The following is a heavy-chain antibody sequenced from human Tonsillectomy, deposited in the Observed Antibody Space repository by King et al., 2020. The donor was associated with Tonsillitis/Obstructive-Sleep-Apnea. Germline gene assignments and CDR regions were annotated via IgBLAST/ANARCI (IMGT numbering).Heavy chain of an antibody. Sequence: VQLVESGGGLVQPGGSLRLSCAASGFTFSSYWMSWVRQAPGKGLEWVANIKEDASEKYYVDSVKGRFTISRDNAKNSLYLQMNSLRAGDTAVYYCARVLDYFDSSGYRAFDIWGQGTMVTVSS. D-gene: IGHD3-22*01. V-gene: IGHV3-7*03. CDR3: ARVLDYFDSSGYRAFDI. J-gene: IGHJ3*02. CDR2: IKEDASEK. CDR1: GFTFSSYW.